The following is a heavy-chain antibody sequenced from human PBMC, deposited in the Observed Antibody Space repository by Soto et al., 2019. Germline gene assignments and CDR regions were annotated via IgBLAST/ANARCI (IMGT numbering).Heavy chain of an antibody. CDR1: GYTFTSYG. D-gene: IGHD2-21*01. CDR3: RRFLPPFAP. Sequence: QVQLVQSGAEVKKPGASVKVSCKASGYTFTSYGISWVRQAPGQGLEWMGWINAYNGNTNYAQKLQGRVTMTTDTPRGKAYWGLRTLRPEATPVYYWRRFLPPFAPGGQEPRS. J-gene: IGHJ5*02. V-gene: IGHV1-18*01. CDR2: INAYNGNT.